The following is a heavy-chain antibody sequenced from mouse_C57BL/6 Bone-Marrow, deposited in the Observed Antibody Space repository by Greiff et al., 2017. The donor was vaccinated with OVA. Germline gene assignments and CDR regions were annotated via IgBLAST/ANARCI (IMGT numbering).Heavy chain of an antibody. V-gene: IGHV1-55*01. J-gene: IGHJ2*01. Sequence: QVQLLQPGAELVKPGASVKMSCKASGYTFTSYWITWVKQRPGQGLEWIGDIYPGSGSTNYNEKFKSKATLTVDTSSSTDYMQLSSLTSEDSAVYNCAIYYSNYGYWGQGTTLTVSS. CDR2: IYPGSGST. CDR3: AIYYSNYGY. CDR1: GYTFTSYW. D-gene: IGHD2-5*01.